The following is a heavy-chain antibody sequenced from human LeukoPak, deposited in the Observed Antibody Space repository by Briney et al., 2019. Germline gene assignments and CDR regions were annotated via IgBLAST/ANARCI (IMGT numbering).Heavy chain of an antibody. Sequence: PSETLSLTCTVSGGSISSSTDYWVRIRQPPGKGLEWIGSIYYGGSTNYNPSLKSRVTISVDTSKNHFSLRLSSVTAADTAVYYCARRRYDYFGIRGADSFDIWGQGTMVTVSS. CDR1: GGSISSSTDY. D-gene: IGHD5-12*01. CDR2: IYYGGST. J-gene: IGHJ3*02. V-gene: IGHV4-39*02. CDR3: ARRRYDYFGIRGADSFDI.